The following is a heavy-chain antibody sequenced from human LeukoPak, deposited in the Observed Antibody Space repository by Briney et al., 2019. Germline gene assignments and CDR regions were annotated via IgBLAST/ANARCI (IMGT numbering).Heavy chain of an antibody. J-gene: IGHJ4*02. CDR1: GGSISSSSYY. Sequence: PSETLSLTCTVSGGSISSSSYYWSWIRQPPGKGLEWIGYIYYSGSTNYNPSLKSRVTISVDTSKNQFSLKLSSVTAADTAVYYCARRSSSWNGYYFDYWGQGTLVTVSS. D-gene: IGHD6-13*01. CDR2: IYYSGST. V-gene: IGHV4-61*05. CDR3: ARRSSSWNGYYFDY.